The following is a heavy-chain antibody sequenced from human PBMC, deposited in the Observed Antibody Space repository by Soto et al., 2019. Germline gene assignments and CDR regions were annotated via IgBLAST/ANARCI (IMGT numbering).Heavy chain of an antibody. CDR1: GFSLSTSGVG. D-gene: IGHD3-10*01. CDR3: AHRHPRGSGRMDV. J-gene: IGHJ6*02. CDR2: IYWDGHK. Sequence: QITLKESGPTLVKPTQTLTLTCTFSGFSLSTSGVGVGWIRQPPGKALEWLAVIYWDGHKYYSPSLKSRVTXTXDXXKNEVVLTWTNMDPVETGTYYCAHRHPRGSGRMDVWGQGTTVTVSS. V-gene: IGHV2-5*02.